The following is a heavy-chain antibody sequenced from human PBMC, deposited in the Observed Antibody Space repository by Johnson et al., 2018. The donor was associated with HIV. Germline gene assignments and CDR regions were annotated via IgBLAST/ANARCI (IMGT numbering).Heavy chain of an antibody. CDR1: GFTVSSNY. V-gene: IGHV3-66*01. J-gene: IGHJ3*02. CDR3: ARGGSSSDDAFDI. Sequence: VQLVESGGGLVQPGGSLRLSCAASGFTVSSNYMSWVRQAPGKGLEWVSVIYSGGSTYYADSVKGRFTISRDNSKKTLYLQLNSLRAEDTDVYYCARGGSSSDDAFDIWGQGTMVTVSS. CDR2: IYSGGST. D-gene: IGHD6-6*01.